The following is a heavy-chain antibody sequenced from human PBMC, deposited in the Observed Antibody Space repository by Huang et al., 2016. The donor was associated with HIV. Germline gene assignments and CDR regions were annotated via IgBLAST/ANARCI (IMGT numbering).Heavy chain of an antibody. CDR2: GKDGGDI. Sequence: QVQLQQWGAGLLKPSETLALTCAVSGESLGTSYWAWSRRHPGKGLQGIGEGKDGGDINYNPSLGSRVTSSVDTSRNQVSLTLTSMTAADTATYYCARRFRVAATRKWFDPWGQGTLVIVSS. D-gene: IGHD3-10*01. CDR1: GESLGTSY. J-gene: IGHJ5*02. V-gene: IGHV4-34*01. CDR3: ARRFRVAATRKWFDP.